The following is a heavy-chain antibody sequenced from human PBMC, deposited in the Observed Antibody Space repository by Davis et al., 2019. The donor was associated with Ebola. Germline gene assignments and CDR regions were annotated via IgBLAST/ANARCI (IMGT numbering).Heavy chain of an antibody. V-gene: IGHV4-39*06. D-gene: IGHD3-10*01. CDR3: ARAYYGWGTYYNGAVGY. CDR2: MYHDGTT. Sequence: MPSETLSLTCSVSGGSIGNTMYYWGWLRQSPGKGLEWIGSMYHDGTTYHNPSLTSRVALSVDTSKNQFALKLSSVTAADTAMYYCARAYYGWGTYYNGAVGYWGQGTLVTVSS. CDR1: GGSIGNTMYY. J-gene: IGHJ4*02.